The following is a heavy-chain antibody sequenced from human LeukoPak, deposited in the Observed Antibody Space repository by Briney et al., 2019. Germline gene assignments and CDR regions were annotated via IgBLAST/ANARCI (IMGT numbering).Heavy chain of an antibody. Sequence: SETLSLTCTVSGGSISSYYWSWIRQPPGKGLEWIGYIYYSGSTNYNPSLKSRVTISVDTSKNQFSLKLSSVTAADTAVYYCARVGGYDFWSGYLSPQYYYYGMDVWGQGTTVTVFS. CDR2: IYYSGST. V-gene: IGHV4-59*01. CDR3: ARVGGYDFWSGYLSPQYYYYGMDV. D-gene: IGHD3-3*01. CDR1: GGSISSYY. J-gene: IGHJ6*02.